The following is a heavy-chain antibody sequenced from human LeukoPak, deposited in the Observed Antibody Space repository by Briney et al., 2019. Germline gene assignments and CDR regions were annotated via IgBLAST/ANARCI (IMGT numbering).Heavy chain of an antibody. Sequence: PGRSLRLSCAASGFAFSRFHMHWVRQAPGKGLEWVAVISFDGSNEYYADSVKGRFTISRDNSKSTVYLHMNSLRPDDTAMYYCAREMPIDLGNGGWSYFFDYWGQGTLVTVSS. J-gene: IGHJ4*02. CDR3: AREMPIDLGNGGWSYFFDY. CDR2: ISFDGSNE. V-gene: IGHV3-30-3*01. D-gene: IGHD6-19*01. CDR1: GFAFSRFH.